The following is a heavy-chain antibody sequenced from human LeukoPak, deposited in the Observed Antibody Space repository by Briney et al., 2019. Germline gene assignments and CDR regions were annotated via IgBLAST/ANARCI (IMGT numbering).Heavy chain of an antibody. CDR3: ARNFD. CDR2: INQDGSEK. CDR1: GFTFSNYW. J-gene: IGHJ4*02. V-gene: IGHV3-7*05. Sequence: GGSLRLSCAASGFTFSNYWMSWVRQAPGKGLEWVANINQDGSEKYYVDSVKGRFTVSRDNAKNSLYLQMNSLRAEDTAVYFCARNFDWGQGTLVTVSS.